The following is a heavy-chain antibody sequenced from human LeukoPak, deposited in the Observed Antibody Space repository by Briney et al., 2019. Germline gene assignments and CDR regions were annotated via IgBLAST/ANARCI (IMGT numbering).Heavy chain of an antibody. CDR3: AKDFGSDSGWYFDY. CDR1: GFTFSNSW. Sequence: GSLRLSCAASGFTFSNSWMHWVRQAPGKRLEWVSSITSSSSYVFYADSVKGRFTISRDNAKNTLYLQMNSLRAEDTAVYYCAKDFGSDSGWYFDYWGQGTLVTVSS. J-gene: IGHJ4*02. CDR2: ITSSSSYV. D-gene: IGHD6-19*01. V-gene: IGHV3-21*01.